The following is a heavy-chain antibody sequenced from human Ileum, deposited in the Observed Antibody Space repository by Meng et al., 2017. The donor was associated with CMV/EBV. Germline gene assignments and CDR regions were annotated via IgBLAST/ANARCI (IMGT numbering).Heavy chain of an antibody. CDR1: GGTLRSYA. J-gene: IGHJ4*02. CDR2: IIPIFGTA. Sequence: KASGGTLRSYAISWVRQAPGQGLEWMGGIIPIFGTANYAQKFQGRVTITTDESTSTAYMELSSLRSEDTAVYYCARASAPYDFWTFDYWGQGTLVTVSS. D-gene: IGHD3-3*01. V-gene: IGHV1-69*05. CDR3: ARASAPYDFWTFDY.